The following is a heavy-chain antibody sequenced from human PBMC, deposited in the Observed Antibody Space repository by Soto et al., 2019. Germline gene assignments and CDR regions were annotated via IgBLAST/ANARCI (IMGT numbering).Heavy chain of an antibody. Sequence: SETLSLTCTVSGGSISSGDYYWSWIRQPPGKGLEWIGYIYYSGSTYYNPSLKSRVTISVDTSKNQFSLKLSSVTAADTAVYYCARAIVVVPAAGFDYWGQGTLVTVSS. V-gene: IGHV4-30-4*01. J-gene: IGHJ4*02. D-gene: IGHD2-2*01. CDR2: IYYSGST. CDR3: ARAIVVVPAAGFDY. CDR1: GGSISSGDYY.